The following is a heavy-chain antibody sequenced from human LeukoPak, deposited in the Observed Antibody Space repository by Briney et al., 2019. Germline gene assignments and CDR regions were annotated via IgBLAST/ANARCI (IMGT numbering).Heavy chain of an antibody. D-gene: IGHD5/OR15-5a*01. CDR1: GFTFSDYY. CDR3: AKDVYDYFFDY. J-gene: IGHJ4*02. V-gene: IGHV3-11*04. CDR2: ISSSGSTI. Sequence: GGSLRLSCAASGFTFSDYYMSWIRQAPGKGLEWVSYISSSGSTIYYADSVKGRFTISRDNSKNTLYLQMNSLRAEDTAVYYCAKDVYDYFFDYWGQGTLVTVSS.